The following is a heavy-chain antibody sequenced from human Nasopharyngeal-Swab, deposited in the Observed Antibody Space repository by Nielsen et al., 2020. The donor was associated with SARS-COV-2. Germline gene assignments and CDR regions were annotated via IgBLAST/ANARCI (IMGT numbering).Heavy chain of an antibody. CDR3: ARRVARAPRHEGDYYYGMDV. CDR2: IYYSGST. V-gene: IGHV4-39*01. D-gene: IGHD3-16*01. Sequence: RQAPGKGLEWIGSIYYSGSTYYNPSLKSRVTISVDTSKNQFSLKPSSVTAADTAVYYCARRVARAPRHEGDYYYGMDVWGQGTTVTVSS. J-gene: IGHJ6*02.